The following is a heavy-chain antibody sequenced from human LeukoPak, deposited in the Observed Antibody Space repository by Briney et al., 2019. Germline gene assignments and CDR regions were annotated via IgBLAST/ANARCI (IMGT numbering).Heavy chain of an antibody. V-gene: IGHV3-23*01. D-gene: IGHD6-19*01. CDR2: ISGSGGST. CDR1: GFTFSSYA. J-gene: IGHJ5*02. CDR3: TKGQAVAGTTFDT. Sequence: GGSLRLSCAASGFTFSSYAMSWVRQAPGKGLEWVSAISGSGGSTYYADSVKGRFTISRDNSKNTLYLQMNSLRAEDTAVYYCTKGQAVAGTTFDTWGRGTLVTASS.